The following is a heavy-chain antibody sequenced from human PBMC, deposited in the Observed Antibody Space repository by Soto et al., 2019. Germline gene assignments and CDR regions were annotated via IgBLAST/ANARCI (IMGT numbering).Heavy chain of an antibody. Sequence: GGSLRLSCAASGFTFGTYNMNWVRQAPGKGLEWVSYISSSSGTIYYADSVKGRFTISRDNAKNSLYLQMNSLRAEDTAVYYCARDALRFYYWGQGTLVTV. CDR3: ARDALRFYY. CDR2: ISSSSGTI. D-gene: IGHD3-3*01. CDR1: GFTFGTYN. V-gene: IGHV3-48*01. J-gene: IGHJ4*02.